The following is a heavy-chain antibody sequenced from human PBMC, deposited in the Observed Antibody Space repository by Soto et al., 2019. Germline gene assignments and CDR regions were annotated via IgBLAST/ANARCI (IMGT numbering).Heavy chain of an antibody. D-gene: IGHD4-17*01. CDR3: ARWDYAVYARFDY. J-gene: IGHJ4*02. CDR1: GYTFTSHD. Sequence: QVQLVQSGTEVKKPGASVKVSCKASGYTFTSHDINWVRQATGQGLEWMGRMNPNSGNTGYAQKFQGRVTMTRSTSISTAYMELSSQRAEYTAAYCCARWDYAVYARFDYWGRGTLVTVSS. CDR2: MNPNSGNT. V-gene: IGHV1-8*01.